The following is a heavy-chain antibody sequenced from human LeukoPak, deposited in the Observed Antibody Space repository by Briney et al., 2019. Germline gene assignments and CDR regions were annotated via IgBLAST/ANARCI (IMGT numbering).Heavy chain of an antibody. CDR1: GYTFTGYY. D-gene: IGHD1-26*01. Sequence: ASVKVSCKASGYTFTGYYMHWVRQAPGQGLEWMGWISAYNGNTNYAQKLQGRVTMTTDTSTSTAYMELRSLRSDDTAVYYCARGGSYNDLDYWGQGTLVTVSS. J-gene: IGHJ4*02. CDR3: ARGGSYNDLDY. CDR2: ISAYNGNT. V-gene: IGHV1-18*04.